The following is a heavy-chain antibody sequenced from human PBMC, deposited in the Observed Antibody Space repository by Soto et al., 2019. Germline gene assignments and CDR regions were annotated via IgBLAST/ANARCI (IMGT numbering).Heavy chain of an antibody. Sequence: SVKVSCKASGGTFSNYAISWVRQAPGQGLEWMGGIIPIFNTANYAQKFQGRVTITADKSTSTAYMELSSLRSEDTAVYYCARGLVVPAGIRYYYYAMDVWGKGTRGTVSS. CDR2: IIPIFNTA. V-gene: IGHV1-69*06. CDR3: ARGLVVPAGIRYYYYAMDV. CDR1: GGTFSNYA. J-gene: IGHJ6*04. D-gene: IGHD2-2*01.